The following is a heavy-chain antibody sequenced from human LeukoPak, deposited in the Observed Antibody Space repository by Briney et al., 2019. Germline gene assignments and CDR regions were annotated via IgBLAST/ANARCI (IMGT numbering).Heavy chain of an antibody. J-gene: IGHJ5*02. D-gene: IGHD2-21*02. CDR1: GGSISSYY. CDR2: IYTSGST. CDR3: AGISVTGGDYFDP. Sequence: SETLSLTRTISGGSISSYYWSWIRQPAGKALQWIGRIYTSGSTNYSPSLKSRVTMSIDTSKKQFSLKLNSVTAADTAVYYCAGISVTGGDYFDPWGQGTLVTVSS. V-gene: IGHV4-4*07.